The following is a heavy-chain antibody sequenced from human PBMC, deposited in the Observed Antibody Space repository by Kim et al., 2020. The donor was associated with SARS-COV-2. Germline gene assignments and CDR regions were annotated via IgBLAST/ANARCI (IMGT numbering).Heavy chain of an antibody. V-gene: IGHV1-69*13. J-gene: IGHJ4*02. Sequence: SVKVSCKASGGTFSSYAISWVRQAPGQGLEWMGGIIPIFGTANYAQKFQGRVTITADESTSTAYMELSSLRSEDTAVYYCARVWVGYSYGFDYWGQGTLVTVSS. CDR2: IIPIFGTA. D-gene: IGHD5-18*01. CDR1: GGTFSSYA. CDR3: ARVWVGYSYGFDY.